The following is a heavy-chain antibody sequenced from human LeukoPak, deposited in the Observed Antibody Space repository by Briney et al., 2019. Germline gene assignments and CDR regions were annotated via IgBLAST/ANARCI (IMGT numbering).Heavy chain of an antibody. J-gene: IGHJ4*02. CDR3: AKDLNYAFDY. CDR2: LSGNGVKT. D-gene: IGHD1-7*01. V-gene: IGHV3-23*01. Sequence: PGGSLRLSSAASGFAFSTFAMNWVRQAPGKGLEWVSALSGNGVKTYYADSVKGRFTISRDNSGNTLYLQMNSLRAEDTAIYFCAKDLNYAFDYWGQGAVVTVSS. CDR1: GFAFSTFA.